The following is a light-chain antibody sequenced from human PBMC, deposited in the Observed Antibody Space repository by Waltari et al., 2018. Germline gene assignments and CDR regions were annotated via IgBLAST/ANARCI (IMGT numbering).Light chain of an antibody. J-gene: IGKJ3*01. CDR3: QQYYSTPLT. V-gene: IGKV4-1*01. CDR2: WAS. CDR1: QSVLYSSNNKNY. Sequence: DIVMTQSPDSLAVSLCERATNNRKSSQSVLYSSNNKNYLAWYQQKPGQPPKLLIYWASTRESGVPDRFSGSGSGTDFTLTISSLQAEDVSVYYCQQYYSTPLTFGPGTKVDIK.